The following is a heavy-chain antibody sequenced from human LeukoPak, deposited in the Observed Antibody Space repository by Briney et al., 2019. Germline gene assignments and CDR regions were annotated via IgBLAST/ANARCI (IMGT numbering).Heavy chain of an antibody. CDR1: GGSFSGYY. J-gene: IGHJ6*03. Sequence: SETLSLTCAVYGGSFSGYYWSWIRQPPGKGLEWIGEINQSGSTNYSPSLKSRVTISVDTSKNQFLLKLSPVSAADTAVYYCATLGGSSTSCSTCYYYYMDVWGKGTTVTVSS. D-gene: IGHD2-2*01. V-gene: IGHV4-34*01. CDR3: ATLGGSSTSCSTCYYYYMDV. CDR2: INQSGST.